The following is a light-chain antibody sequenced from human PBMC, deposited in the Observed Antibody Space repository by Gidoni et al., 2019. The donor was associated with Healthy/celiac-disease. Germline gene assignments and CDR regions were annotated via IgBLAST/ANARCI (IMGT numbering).Light chain of an antibody. CDR2: AAS. J-gene: IGKJ1*01. Sequence: DIQITQSPSSLSASVGDRVTITCRASQSISSYLNWYQQTPGKAPKLLIYAASSLQSGVPSRFSGSGSETDFTLTISSLQPEDFATYYCQQSYSIPWTFGQGTKVEIK. V-gene: IGKV1-39*01. CDR1: QSISSY. CDR3: QQSYSIPWT.